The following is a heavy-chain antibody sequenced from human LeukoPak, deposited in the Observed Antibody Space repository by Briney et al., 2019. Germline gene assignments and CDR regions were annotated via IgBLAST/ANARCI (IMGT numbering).Heavy chain of an antibody. Sequence: GGSLRLSCAASGFTFSSYGMHWVRQAPGKGLEWVAFIRYDGSNKYYADSVKGRFTISRDNAKSSLYLQMNSLRAEDTAVYYCARDAIDCSSTSCYEMENFDYWGQGTLVTVSS. J-gene: IGHJ4*02. V-gene: IGHV3-30*02. CDR3: ARDAIDCSSTSCYEMENFDY. CDR2: IRYDGSNK. D-gene: IGHD2-2*01. CDR1: GFTFSSYG.